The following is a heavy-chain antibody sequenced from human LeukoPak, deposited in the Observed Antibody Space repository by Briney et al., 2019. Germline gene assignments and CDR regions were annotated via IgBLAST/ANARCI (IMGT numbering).Heavy chain of an antibody. CDR3: ARHGGLKRSFEI. D-gene: IGHD3-16*01. CDR2: IYYSGST. V-gene: IGHV4-59*08. CDR1: GGSISSYY. Sequence: PSETLSLTCTVSGGSISSYYWSWIRQPPGKGLEWVGYIYYSGSTNYNPSLRSRVTISVDASESQFSLKLSSVTAADTAVYYCARHGGLKRSFEIWGQGTMVTVSS. J-gene: IGHJ3*02.